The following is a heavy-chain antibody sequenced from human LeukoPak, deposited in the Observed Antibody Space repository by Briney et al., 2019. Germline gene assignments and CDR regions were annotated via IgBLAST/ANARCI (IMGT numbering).Heavy chain of an antibody. CDR2: INWNGGST. D-gene: IGHD5-18*01. J-gene: IGHJ4*02. CDR1: GFTFSSYA. Sequence: GGSLRLSCAASGFTFSSYAMSWVRQAPGKGLEWVSGINWNGGSTGYADSVKGRFTISRDNAKNTLYLQMNSLRAEDTAVYYCARDRVLYGYSYGIFDYWGQGTLVTVSS. CDR3: ARDRVLYGYSYGIFDY. V-gene: IGHV3-20*04.